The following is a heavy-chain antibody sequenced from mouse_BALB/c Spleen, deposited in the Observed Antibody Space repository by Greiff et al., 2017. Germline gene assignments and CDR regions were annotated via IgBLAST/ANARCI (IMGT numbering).Heavy chain of an antibody. D-gene: IGHD1-1*01. CDR2: ISYSGST. J-gene: IGHJ3*01. CDR1: GYSITSDYA. V-gene: IGHV3-2*02. CDR3: ARDYGLAY. Sequence: EVKLQESGPGLVKPSQSLSLTCTVTGYSITSDYAWNWIRQFPGNKLEWMGYISYSGSTSYNPSLKSRISITRDTSKNQFFLQLNSVTTEDTATYYCARDYGLAYWGQGTLVTVSA.